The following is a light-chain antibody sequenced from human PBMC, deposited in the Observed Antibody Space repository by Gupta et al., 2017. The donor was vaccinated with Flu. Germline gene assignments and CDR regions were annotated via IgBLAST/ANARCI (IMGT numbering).Light chain of an antibody. CDR3: QQSYSNPYT. CDR1: QNIINL. Sequence: GARVTITCRASQNIINLLNWYQQKPGKAPKLLIYAASSLLSGVPSRFSGSSSGTDFTLIIGSLRPEDFATYYCQQSYSNPYTFGQGTKLEIQ. V-gene: IGKV1-39*01. J-gene: IGKJ2*01. CDR2: AAS.